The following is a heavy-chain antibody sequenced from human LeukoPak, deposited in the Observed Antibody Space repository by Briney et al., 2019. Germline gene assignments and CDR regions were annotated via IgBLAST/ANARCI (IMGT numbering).Heavy chain of an antibody. CDR3: ARDREGYCSSISCYGGDY. Sequence: SETLSLTRTVSGGSISSGGYYWSWIRQPPGKGLEWIGYIYHSGSTYYNPSLKSRVTISVDKSKNQFSLRLSSVTAADTAVYYCARDREGYCSSISCYGGDYWGQGTLVTVSS. J-gene: IGHJ4*02. D-gene: IGHD2-2*01. CDR1: GGSISSGGYY. CDR2: IYHSGST. V-gene: IGHV4-30-2*01.